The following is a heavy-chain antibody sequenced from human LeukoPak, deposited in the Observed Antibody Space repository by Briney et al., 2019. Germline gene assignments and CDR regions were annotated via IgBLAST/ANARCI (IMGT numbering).Heavy chain of an antibody. CDR3: AKRRITIFGVVRAFDY. J-gene: IGHJ4*02. CDR2: ISGSGGST. Sequence: GGSLRLSCAASVFTFSSYSMSWVRQAPGKGLEGVSAISGSGGSTYYADSVTRRFPISRDNSKNTLYLQMNSLRAEDTAVYYCAKRRITIFGVVRAFDYWGQGTLVTVSS. V-gene: IGHV3-23*01. CDR1: VFTFSSYS. D-gene: IGHD3-3*01.